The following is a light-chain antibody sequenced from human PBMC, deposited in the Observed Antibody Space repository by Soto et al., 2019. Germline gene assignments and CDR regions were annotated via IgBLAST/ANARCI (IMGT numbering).Light chain of an antibody. CDR2: GAS. Sequence: EIVLTQSPGTLSLSPGERATLSCRASQSVSSSYLAWYQQKPGQAPRLLIYGASSRATCIPDRFSGSGSGTDFTLTLSRLEPEDFAVYYCQQYGSSPPWTFGQGTKVEIK. CDR1: QSVSSSY. V-gene: IGKV3-20*01. CDR3: QQYGSSPPWT. J-gene: IGKJ1*01.